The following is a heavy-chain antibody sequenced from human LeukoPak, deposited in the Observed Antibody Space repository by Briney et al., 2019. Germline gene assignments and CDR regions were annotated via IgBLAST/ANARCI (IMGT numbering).Heavy chain of an antibody. CDR1: GYSISSYY. CDR3: ARYRGSGYYYFDF. J-gene: IGHJ4*02. D-gene: IGHD3-22*01. CDR2: VYSSGST. Sequence: SGTLSLTCAVSGYSISSYYWSWIRQPAGKGLEWIGRVYSSGSTNYNPSLKSRVIVSVDTSKNQFSLKLSSVTAADTAVYYCARYRGSGYYYFDFWGQGTLVTVSS. V-gene: IGHV4-59*10.